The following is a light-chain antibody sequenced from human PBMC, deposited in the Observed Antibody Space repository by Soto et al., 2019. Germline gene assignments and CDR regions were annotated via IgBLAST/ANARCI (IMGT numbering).Light chain of an antibody. Sequence: DVVMTQTPLSLSVTPGQSASISCKSRQSLLQSDGKTYLYWYLQRPGQPPQVLIYEGSNRFSGVPDRFSGSGSGTDFTLKISRVEAEDVGVYYCLQSAHLPRTFGQGTKLEIK. CDR1: QSLLQSDGKTY. CDR3: LQSAHLPRT. V-gene: IGKV2D-29*01. J-gene: IGKJ2*01. CDR2: EGS.